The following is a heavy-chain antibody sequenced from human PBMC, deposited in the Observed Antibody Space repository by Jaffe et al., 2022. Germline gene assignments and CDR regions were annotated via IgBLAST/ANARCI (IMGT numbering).Heavy chain of an antibody. D-gene: IGHD3-9*01. CDR3: ARGPYDILTGYYSDYWYFDL. CDR2: IYTSGST. Sequence: QVQLQESGPGLVKPSQTLSLTCTVSGGSISSGSYYWSWIRQPAGKGLEWIGRIYTSGSTNYNPSLKSRVTISVDTSKNQFSLKLSSVTAADTAVYYCARGPYDILTGYYSDYWYFDLWGRGTLVTVSS. CDR1: GGSISSGSYY. V-gene: IGHV4-61*02. J-gene: IGHJ2*01.